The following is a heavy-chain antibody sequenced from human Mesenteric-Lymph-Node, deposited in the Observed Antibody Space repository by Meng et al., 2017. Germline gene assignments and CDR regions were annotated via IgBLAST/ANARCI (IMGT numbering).Heavy chain of an antibody. D-gene: IGHD6-13*01. Sequence: SETLSLTCNVYGDSFRVSTSYYWGWIRQPPGKGLEFIGSIYYTGSTYYNPALKSRVTISVDTSTNQFSLKVNSVTAADTAVYYCARVGIAAANTHFQHWGQGTLVNGAS. CDR1: GDSFRVSTSYY. J-gene: IGHJ1*01. V-gene: IGHV4-39*07. CDR2: IYYTGST. CDR3: ARVGIAAANTHFQH.